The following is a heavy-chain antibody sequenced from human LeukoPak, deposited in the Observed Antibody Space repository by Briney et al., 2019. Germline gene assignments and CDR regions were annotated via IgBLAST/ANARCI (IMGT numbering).Heavy chain of an antibody. CDR2: ISGGGLTT. Sequence: PGGSLRLSCAASGFTFSSYAVSWVRQAPGKGLEWVSAISGGGLTTYYADSVKGRFTISRDNSKNILFLQMNSLRAEDTAVYYCAGDLRFGAGGQGTLVSVSS. D-gene: IGHD3-16*01. J-gene: IGHJ4*02. V-gene: IGHV3-23*01. CDR3: AGDLRFGA. CDR1: GFTFSSYA.